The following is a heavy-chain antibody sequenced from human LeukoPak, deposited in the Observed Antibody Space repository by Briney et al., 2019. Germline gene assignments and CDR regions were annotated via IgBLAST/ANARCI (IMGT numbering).Heavy chain of an antibody. J-gene: IGHJ4*02. D-gene: IGHD7-27*01. CDR2: IYYSGST. CDR1: GGSISSSIYY. Sequence: PSETLPLTCSVSGGSISSSIYYWGWIRQPPGKGLEWIGSIYYSGSTYYNPPLKSRVTISVDTSKNHFSLKLSSVTAADTAVYFCAGENLGITGYWGQGTLVTVSS. V-gene: IGHV4-39*02. CDR3: AGENLGITGY.